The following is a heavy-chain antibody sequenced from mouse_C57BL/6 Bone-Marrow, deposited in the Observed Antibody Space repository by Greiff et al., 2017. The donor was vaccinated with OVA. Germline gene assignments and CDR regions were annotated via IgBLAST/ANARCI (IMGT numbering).Heavy chain of an antibody. CDR1: GFTFSDYG. D-gene: IGHD1-1*01. J-gene: IGHJ1*03. Sequence: EVHLVDSGGGLVQPGGSLKLSCAASGFTFSDYGMAWVRQAPRKGPEWVAFLSHLASRIYYAVTVTGRFTIARENAKNTLYLEMSSLRSEDTAMYYCARRGIYYGSSYGYFDVWGTGTTVTVSS. CDR3: ARRGIYYGSSYGYFDV. V-gene: IGHV5-15*01. CDR2: LSHLASRI.